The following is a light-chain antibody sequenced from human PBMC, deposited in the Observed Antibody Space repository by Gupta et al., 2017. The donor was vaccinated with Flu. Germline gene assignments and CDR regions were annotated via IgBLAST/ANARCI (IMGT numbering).Light chain of an antibody. CDR3: QQSYSNPPYT. J-gene: IGKJ2*01. CDR2: AAS. CDR1: QSIRSY. V-gene: IGKV1-39*01. Sequence: DIQMTQSPSSLSASVGDRVTITCRASQSIRSYLNWYQQKPGRAPKLLISAASSLQSGVPSRFTGGGSGTDYTLTINSLQPEDFATYYCQQSYSNPPYTFGQGTKLEIK.